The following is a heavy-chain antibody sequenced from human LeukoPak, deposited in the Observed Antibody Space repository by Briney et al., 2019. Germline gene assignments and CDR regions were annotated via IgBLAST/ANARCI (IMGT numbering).Heavy chain of an antibody. CDR3: ARDVNYAFDY. J-gene: IGHJ4*02. Sequence: ASVKVSCKPSGYSFTRKGISWVRQPPGHGLEWMGWISTNSGNTNYAQKFQDRVTLTTDTSTSTAYMELRSLRSDDTAVYYCARDVNYAFDYWGQGTLVTVSS. CDR1: GYSFTRKG. D-gene: IGHD3-16*01. CDR2: ISTNSGNT. V-gene: IGHV1-18*01.